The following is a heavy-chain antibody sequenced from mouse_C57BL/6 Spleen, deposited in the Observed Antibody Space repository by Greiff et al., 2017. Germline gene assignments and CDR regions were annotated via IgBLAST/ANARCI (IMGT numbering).Heavy chain of an antibody. D-gene: IGHD1-1*01. CDR1: GFTFSSYT. CDR2: ISGGGGNT. CDR3: ARRGGSSLYAMDY. J-gene: IGHJ4*01. Sequence: EVMLVESGGGLVKPGGSLKLSCAASGFTFSSYTMSWVRQTPEKRLEWVATISGGGGNTYYPDSVKGRFTISRDNAKNTLYLQMSRLRSEDTALYYCARRGGSSLYAMDYWGQGTSVTVSS. V-gene: IGHV5-9*01.